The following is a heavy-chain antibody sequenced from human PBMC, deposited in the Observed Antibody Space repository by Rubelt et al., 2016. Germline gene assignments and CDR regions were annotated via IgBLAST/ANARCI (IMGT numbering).Heavy chain of an antibody. Sequence: QVQLVQSGAEVKKPGASVKVSCKASGYTFTSYYMHWVRQAPGQGLEWMGIINPSGGSTSYEQKCNGRVTMTRDTSTSTVYMELSSLRSEDTAVYYCARSPRYDFEDNWFDPWGQGTLVTVSS. CDR3: ARSPRYDFEDNWFDP. D-gene: IGHD3-3*01. V-gene: IGHV1-46*01. CDR2: INPSGGST. J-gene: IGHJ5*02. CDR1: GYTFTSYY.